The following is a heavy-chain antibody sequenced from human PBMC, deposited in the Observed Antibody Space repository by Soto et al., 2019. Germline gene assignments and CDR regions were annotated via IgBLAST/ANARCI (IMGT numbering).Heavy chain of an antibody. CDR1: GVTFSRYA. Sequence: ASVKVSCKASGVTFSRYAISWVRQAPGQGPEWMGGIIPIFGTPKYAQKFQGRVTITADESTSTAYMELNSLRSEDTAVYYCARDAHGYPLPQVAFDIWGQGTMVTVSS. J-gene: IGHJ3*02. D-gene: IGHD6-25*01. CDR2: IIPIFGTP. V-gene: IGHV1-69*13. CDR3: ARDAHGYPLPQVAFDI.